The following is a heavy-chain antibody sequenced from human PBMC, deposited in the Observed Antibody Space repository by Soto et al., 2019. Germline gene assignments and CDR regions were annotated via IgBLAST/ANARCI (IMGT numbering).Heavy chain of an antibody. J-gene: IGHJ5*02. V-gene: IGHV1-8*01. CDR3: VRMASSGTLNWFDP. CDR2: MNPNSGNT. Sequence: PPASVKVSCKASESTFMNYGISWVRQATGQGLEWMGWMNPNSGNTGYALKFQGRVSMTRNTSIYTVYLELSSLASDDTAVYYCVRMASSGTLNWFDPWGQGTLVTVSS. CDR1: ESTFMNYG. D-gene: IGHD1-1*01.